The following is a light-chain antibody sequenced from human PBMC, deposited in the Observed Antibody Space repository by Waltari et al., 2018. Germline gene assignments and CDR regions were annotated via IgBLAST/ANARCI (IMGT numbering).Light chain of an antibody. CDR2: GAS. Sequence: DIQMTQSPSSLSASVGDRVTITCRTSQTISNNLNWYQQKPGEAPKLLIYGASNLQSGVSSRFSGSGSGTDFTLTISSLQPEDFATYYCQHTLAFGPWTKVDIK. J-gene: IGKJ3*01. CDR1: QTISNN. CDR3: QHTLA. V-gene: IGKV1-39*01.